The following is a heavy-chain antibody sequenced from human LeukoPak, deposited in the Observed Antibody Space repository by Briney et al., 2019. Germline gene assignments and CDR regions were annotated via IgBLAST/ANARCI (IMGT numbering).Heavy chain of an antibody. Sequence: GGSLRLSCAASGFTFSSYSMNWVRQAPGKGLEWVSSISSSSSYIYYADSVKGRFTISRDNAKNSLYLQMNSLRAKDTAVYYCARDRGDGYNNLDYWGQGTLVTVSS. D-gene: IGHD5-24*01. CDR3: ARDRGDGYNNLDY. CDR2: ISSSSSYI. J-gene: IGHJ4*02. CDR1: GFTFSSYS. V-gene: IGHV3-21*01.